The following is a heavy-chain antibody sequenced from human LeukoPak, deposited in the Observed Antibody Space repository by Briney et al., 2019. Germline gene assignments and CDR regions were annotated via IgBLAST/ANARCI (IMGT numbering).Heavy chain of an antibody. CDR2: INSLSGRT. CDR3: ARECDYNTACVGDY. D-gene: IGHD1-14*01. V-gene: IGHV1-46*01. CDR1: GFTFSSYG. Sequence: PGGSLRLSCAASGFTFSSYGMHWVRQAPGQGLEWMGIINSLSGRTTYAQKFQGRVTMTRDTSTSTIYMELSSLGSDDTAVYYCARECDYNTACVGDYWGQGTLVTVSS. J-gene: IGHJ4*02.